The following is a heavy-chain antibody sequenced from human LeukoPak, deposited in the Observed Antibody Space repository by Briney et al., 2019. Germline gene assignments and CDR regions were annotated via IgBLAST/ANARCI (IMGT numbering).Heavy chain of an antibody. CDR1: GFTFSSYW. Sequence: GGSLRLSCAASGFTFSSYWMSWVRQAPGKGLEWVANIKQDGSEKYYVDSVKGRFTISRDNAKNSLYLQMNSLRAEDTAVYYCARDPPRRYSSSFRPINWYFDLWGRGTLVTVSS. J-gene: IGHJ2*01. V-gene: IGHV3-7*01. CDR2: IKQDGSEK. D-gene: IGHD6-13*01. CDR3: ARDPPRRYSSSFRPINWYFDL.